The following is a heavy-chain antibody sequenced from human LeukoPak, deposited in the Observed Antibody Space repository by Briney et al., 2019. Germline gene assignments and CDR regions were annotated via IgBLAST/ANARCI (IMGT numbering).Heavy chain of an antibody. CDR2: IYSGGST. CDR1: GFTVSSNY. Sequence: GGSLRLSCAASGFTVSSNYMSWVRQAPGKGLEWVSVIYSGGSTYYADSVKGRFTISRDNSKNTLYLQMNSLRAEDTAVYYCARCSGWYRGGDYFDYWGQGTLVSVSS. J-gene: IGHJ4*02. V-gene: IGHV3-66*01. D-gene: IGHD6-19*01. CDR3: ARCSGWYRGGDYFDY.